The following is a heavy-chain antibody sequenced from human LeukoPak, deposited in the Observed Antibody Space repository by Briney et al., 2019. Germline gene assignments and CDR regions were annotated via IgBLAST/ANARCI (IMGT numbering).Heavy chain of an antibody. V-gene: IGHV4-59*08. CDR3: ARSPNYDFWSGYLRYGMDV. CDR2: IYYSGST. D-gene: IGHD3-3*01. Sequence: SETLSLTCTVPGGSISSYYWSWIRQPPGKGLEWIGYIYYSGSTNYNPSLKSRVTISVDTSKNQFSLKLSSVTAADTAVYYCARSPNYDFWSGYLRYGMDVWGQGTTVTVSS. CDR1: GGSISSYY. J-gene: IGHJ6*02.